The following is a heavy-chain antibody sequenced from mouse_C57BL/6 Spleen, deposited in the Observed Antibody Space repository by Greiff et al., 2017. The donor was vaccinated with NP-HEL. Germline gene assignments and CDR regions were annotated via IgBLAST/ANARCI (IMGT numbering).Heavy chain of an antibody. J-gene: IGHJ3*01. Sequence: QVQLQQPGAELVRSGSSVKLSCKASGYTFSRHWLHWVKQWLIQVLEWIGNFDPSDSVTHYNQKFKDKATLTVGKSTSTAYMQISSLTSEDSAVYDGERENYENWVAYWGQGTLVTDSA. D-gene: IGHD2-4*01. CDR1: GYTFSRHW. CDR2: FDPSDSVT. CDR3: ERENYENWVAY. V-gene: IGHV1-52*01.